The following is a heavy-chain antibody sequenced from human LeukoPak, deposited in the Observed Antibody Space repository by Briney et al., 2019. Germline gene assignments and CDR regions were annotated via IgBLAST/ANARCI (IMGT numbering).Heavy chain of an antibody. CDR2: INHSGST. D-gene: IGHD2-2*01. CDR1: GGSFSGYY. CDR3: ALPGYQLLCDS. J-gene: IGHJ5*01. Sequence: SETLSLTCAVYGGSFSGYYWSWISQPPGKGLERIGEINHSGSTNYNPSLKSRVTISVDTSKNQFSLKLSSVTAADTAVYYCALPGYQLLCDSWGQGTLVTVSS. V-gene: IGHV4-34*01.